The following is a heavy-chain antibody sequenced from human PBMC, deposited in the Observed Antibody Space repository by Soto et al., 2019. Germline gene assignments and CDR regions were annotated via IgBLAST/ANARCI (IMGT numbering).Heavy chain of an antibody. CDR3: SRKGYASGPDGFDI. V-gene: IGHV3-21*01. J-gene: IGHJ3*02. Sequence: PGGSLRLSCATSGFTFRSYAMSWVRQSPERGLEWVSSISSDSRYIYYADSVKGRFTISRDNAGNSLFLQMNNLRAEDTALYYCSRKGYASGPDGFDIWGQGIMVTVS. CDR1: GFTFRSYA. D-gene: IGHD2-15*01. CDR2: ISSDSRYI.